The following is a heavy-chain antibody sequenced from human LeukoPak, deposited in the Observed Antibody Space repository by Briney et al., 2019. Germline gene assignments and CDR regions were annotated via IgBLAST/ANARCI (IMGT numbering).Heavy chain of an antibody. Sequence: GGSLRLTCAASGFTFSSYGMHWVRQAPGKGLEWVAVISYDAGKEYYADSVKGRFTISRDNSKDTLYLQVDSLRAEDTAVYYCAKDRSSSWYYFDYWGQGTLVTVSS. V-gene: IGHV3-30*18. CDR2: ISYDAGKE. D-gene: IGHD6-13*01. J-gene: IGHJ4*02. CDR3: AKDRSSSWYYFDY. CDR1: GFTFSSYG.